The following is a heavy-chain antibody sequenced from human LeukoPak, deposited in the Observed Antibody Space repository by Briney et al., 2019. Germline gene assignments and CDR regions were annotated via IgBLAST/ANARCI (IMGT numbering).Heavy chain of an antibody. CDR1: GYTLTELS. D-gene: IGHD3-3*01. Sequence: ASVKVSCKVSGYTLTELSMHWVRQAPGKGLEWRGGFDPEDGETIYAQKFQGRVTMTEDTSTDTAYMELSSLRSEDTAVYYCATPSGSLYYDFWSGYLAYWGQGTLVTVSS. J-gene: IGHJ4*02. CDR3: ATPSGSLYYDFWSGYLAY. CDR2: FDPEDGET. V-gene: IGHV1-24*01.